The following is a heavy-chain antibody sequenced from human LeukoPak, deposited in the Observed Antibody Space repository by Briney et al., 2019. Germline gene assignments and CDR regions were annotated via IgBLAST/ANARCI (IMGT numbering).Heavy chain of an antibody. Sequence: GGSLRLSCAASGFTISSYGMHWVRQAPGKGLEWVAVISYDGSNKYYADSVKGRFTISRDNSKNTLYLQMNSLRAEDTAVYYCAKDLDNGSGTRYYYYGMDVWGQGTTVTVSS. CDR2: ISYDGSNK. V-gene: IGHV3-30*18. CDR1: GFTISSYG. CDR3: AKDLDNGSGTRYYYYGMDV. D-gene: IGHD3-10*01. J-gene: IGHJ6*02.